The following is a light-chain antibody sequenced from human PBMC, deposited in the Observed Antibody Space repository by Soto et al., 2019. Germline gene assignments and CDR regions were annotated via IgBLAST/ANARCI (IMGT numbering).Light chain of an antibody. Sequence: EVVLTQSPATMSLYHGEGATLSCRASQSVSTYLGWYQQKPGQAPRLLIFEASKRATGIPDRISGSGSGTDFTLTISSLEPEDFAVYYCQQRGHWPRTFGQGTKVEMK. CDR2: EAS. CDR3: QQRGHWPRT. J-gene: IGKJ1*01. CDR1: QSVSTY. V-gene: IGKV3-11*01.